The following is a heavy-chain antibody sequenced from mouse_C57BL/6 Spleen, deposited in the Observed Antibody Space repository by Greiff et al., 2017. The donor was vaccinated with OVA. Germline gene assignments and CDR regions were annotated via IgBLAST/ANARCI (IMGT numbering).Heavy chain of an antibody. V-gene: IGHV1-80*01. D-gene: IGHD2-3*01. CDR1: GYAFSSYW. Sequence: VQLQESGAELVKPGASVKISCKASGYAFSSYWMNWVKQRPGKGLGWIGQIYPGDGDTNYNGKFTGTATLTADKSSSTAYMQLSSRTSEDSAVYFCARGDGYPAWFADWGQGTLVTVSA. CDR3: ARGDGYPAWFAD. CDR2: IYPGDGDT. J-gene: IGHJ3*01.